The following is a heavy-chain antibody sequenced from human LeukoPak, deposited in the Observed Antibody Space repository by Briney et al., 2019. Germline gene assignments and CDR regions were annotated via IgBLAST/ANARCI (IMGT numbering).Heavy chain of an antibody. V-gene: IGHV4-30-4*01. CDR3: ASSHGDSYGIDY. Sequence: PSETLSHTCTVSGGSISSGDYYWSWIRQPPGKGLEWIGYIYYSGSTYYNPSLKSRVTISVDTSKNQFSLKLSSVTAADTAVYYCASSHGDSYGIDYWGQGTLVTVSS. J-gene: IGHJ4*02. CDR1: GGSISSGDYY. D-gene: IGHD5-18*01. CDR2: IYYSGST.